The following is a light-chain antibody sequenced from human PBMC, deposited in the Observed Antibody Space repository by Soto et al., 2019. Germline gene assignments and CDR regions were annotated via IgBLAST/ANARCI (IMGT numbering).Light chain of an antibody. V-gene: IGLV1-44*01. J-gene: IGLJ1*01. Sequence: SSGDIVQVGSLSCTGSSSNIGSNTVNWYQQLPGTAPKLLIYSNNQRPSGVPDRFSGSKSGTSASLAISGLQSEDQAAYYCAAWDDSLNGYVFGTGTKVTVL. CDR3: AAWDDSLNGYV. CDR1: SSNIGSNT. CDR2: SNN.